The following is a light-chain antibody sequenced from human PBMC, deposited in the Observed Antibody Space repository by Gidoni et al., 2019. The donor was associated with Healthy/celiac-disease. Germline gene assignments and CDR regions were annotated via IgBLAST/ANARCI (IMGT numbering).Light chain of an antibody. CDR3: QQYNSYPCS. CDR1: QSISNW. J-gene: IGKJ2*04. V-gene: IGKV1-5*03. Sequence: DIKMTQSPSTLSASVGDRVTITCRASQSISNWLAWYQQKPGKAPKLLIYKASSLESGVPSRFSGSGAGTEFTLTINSLQPDDCATCYCQQYNSYPCSFGQGTKLEIK. CDR2: KAS.